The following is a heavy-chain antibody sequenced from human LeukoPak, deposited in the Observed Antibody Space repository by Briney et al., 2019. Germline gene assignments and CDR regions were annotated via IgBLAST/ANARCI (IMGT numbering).Heavy chain of an antibody. CDR2: ISYDGSNK. V-gene: IGHV3-30-3*01. Sequence: GGSLRLSCAASGVTFSSYAMHWVRQAPGKGLKWVAVISYDGSNKYYADSVKGRFTISRDNSKNTLYLRMNSLRAEDTAVYYCARLETYYDFWSGLIYWGQGTLVTVSS. CDR1: GVTFSSYA. D-gene: IGHD3-3*01. J-gene: IGHJ4*02. CDR3: ARLETYYDFWSGLIY.